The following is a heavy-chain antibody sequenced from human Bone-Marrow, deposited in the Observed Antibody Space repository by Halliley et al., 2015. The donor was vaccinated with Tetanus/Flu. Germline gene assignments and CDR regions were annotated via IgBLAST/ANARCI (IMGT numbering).Heavy chain of an antibody. D-gene: IGHD3-22*01. Sequence: QLVQSGGALVKPGGSLRLSCVASGFTFSDYYMTWIRQAPGKGLEWVSYISASGSTIYYADSVEGRFTISRDNAKNSLELQMSGLRIEDTAVYYCGRKYLRGNYDSRGRHTPFEYWGQGTLVTVSS. CDR3: GRKYLRGNYDSRGRHTPFEY. CDR1: GFTFSDYY. V-gene: IGHV3-11*01. J-gene: IGHJ4*02. CDR2: ISASGSTI.